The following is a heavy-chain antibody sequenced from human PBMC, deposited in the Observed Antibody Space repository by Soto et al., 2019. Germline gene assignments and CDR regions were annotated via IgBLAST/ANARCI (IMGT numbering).Heavy chain of an antibody. V-gene: IGHV1-69*13. D-gene: IGHD5-18*01. CDR1: GGPFSSYA. Sequence: ASVQVSCKASGGPFSSYAISWVRQAPGQGLEWMGGIIPIFGTANYAQKFQGRVTITADESTSTAYMELSSLRSEDTAVYYCARVFVDTAMVFDYWCQGNLVTVS. J-gene: IGHJ4*02. CDR2: IIPIFGTA. CDR3: ARVFVDTAMVFDY.